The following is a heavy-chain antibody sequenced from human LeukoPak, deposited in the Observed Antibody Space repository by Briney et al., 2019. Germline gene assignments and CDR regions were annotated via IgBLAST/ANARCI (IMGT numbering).Heavy chain of an antibody. D-gene: IGHD6-19*01. J-gene: IGHJ3*02. Sequence: ASVKVSCKASGYTFTGYYMHWVRQAPGQGLEWMGWINPNSGGTNYAQKFQGRVTMTRDTSISTAYMELSRLRSDETAVYYCARDLQWPDAFDIWGQGTMVTLSS. CDR1: GYTFTGYY. CDR3: ARDLQWPDAFDI. V-gene: IGHV1-2*02. CDR2: INPNSGGT.